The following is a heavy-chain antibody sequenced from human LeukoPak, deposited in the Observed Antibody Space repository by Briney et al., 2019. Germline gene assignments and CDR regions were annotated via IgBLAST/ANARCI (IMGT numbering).Heavy chain of an antibody. V-gene: IGHV3-21*01. J-gene: IGHJ4*02. CDR2: ISSSSSYI. D-gene: IGHD7-27*01. CDR3: ARDYNRLGSYYCDY. Sequence: GGSLRLSCAASGLTFSSYSMNWVRHAPGKGLEWVSSISSSSSYIYYADSVKGRFTISRDNAKNSLYLQMNRLRAEDTAVYYCARDYNRLGSYYCDYWGQGTLVTVSS. CDR1: GLTFSSYS.